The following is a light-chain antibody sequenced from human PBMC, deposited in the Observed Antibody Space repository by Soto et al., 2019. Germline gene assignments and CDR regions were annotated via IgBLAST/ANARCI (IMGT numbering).Light chain of an antibody. J-gene: IGLJ7*01. CDR2: DNN. V-gene: IGLV1-51*01. CDR1: SSNIGNNY. Sequence: QSALTQPPSVSAAPGQKVTISCSGSSSNIGNNYVSWYQQLPGTAPKLLIYDNNKRPSGIPDRFSGSKSGTSATLGITGLQTGDEADYYCETWDSSLSAAVFGGGTQLTVL. CDR3: ETWDSSLSAAV.